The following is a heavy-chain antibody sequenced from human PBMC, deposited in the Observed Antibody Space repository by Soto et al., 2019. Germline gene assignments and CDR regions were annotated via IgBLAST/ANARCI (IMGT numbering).Heavy chain of an antibody. CDR3: ARGHHSMDV. J-gene: IGHJ6*02. CDR1: GFTFSDHY. Sequence: QVQLVESGGGLAKPGGSLRLSCAASGFTFSDHYMSWIRQAPGKGLEWISYINPTGSYTHHADSVKGRFTISRDNAENSLYLQMNSLRAEETALYYCARGHHSMDVWGQGATVTVSS. V-gene: IGHV3-11*06. CDR2: INPTGSYT.